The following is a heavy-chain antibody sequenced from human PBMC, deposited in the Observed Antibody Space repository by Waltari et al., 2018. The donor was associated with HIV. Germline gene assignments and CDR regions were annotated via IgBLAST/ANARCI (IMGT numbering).Heavy chain of an antibody. CDR3: AHRLVAASFDI. V-gene: IGHV2-5*02. D-gene: IGHD2-15*01. Sequence: QITLKESGPTLVKPTQTLTLTCTFSGFSLSSSGVAVGWLRQTPGKAPEWLALIDWEDVNRYNPSLNTRLTIAKGTSENQVVLTITNRDPADTGRDYCAHRLVAASFDIWGPGTMVTVSS. CDR2: IDWEDVN. J-gene: IGHJ3*02. CDR1: GFSLSSSGVA.